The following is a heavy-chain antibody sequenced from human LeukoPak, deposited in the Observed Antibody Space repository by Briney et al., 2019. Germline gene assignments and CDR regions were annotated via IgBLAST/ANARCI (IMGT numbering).Heavy chain of an antibody. CDR1: GGSISNYY. CDR2: INHSGST. Sequence: PSETLSLTCTVSGGSISNYYWNWIRQPPGKGLEWIGEINHSGSTNYNPSLKSRVTISVDTSKNQFSLKLSSVTAADTAVYYCARGYYYDSSGYPSANAFDIWGQGTMVTVSS. CDR3: ARGYYYDSSGYPSANAFDI. V-gene: IGHV4-34*01. J-gene: IGHJ3*02. D-gene: IGHD3-22*01.